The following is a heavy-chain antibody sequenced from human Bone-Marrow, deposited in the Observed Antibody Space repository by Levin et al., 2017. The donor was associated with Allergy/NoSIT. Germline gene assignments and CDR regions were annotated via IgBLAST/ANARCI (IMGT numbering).Heavy chain of an antibody. CDR3: ARGLGDYDVHNFDR. CDR1: GGTIGSYF. V-gene: IGHV4-59*01. CDR2: IYYRGNS. D-gene: IGHD4-17*01. Sequence: KTSETLSLTCSVSGGTIGSYFWSWIRQSPGKGLEWIGYIYYRGNSNYSPSFKSRATMSVDTSKNQFSLKVFSVTAADTAVYFCARGLGDYDVHNFDRWGRGILVTVSS. J-gene: IGHJ4*02.